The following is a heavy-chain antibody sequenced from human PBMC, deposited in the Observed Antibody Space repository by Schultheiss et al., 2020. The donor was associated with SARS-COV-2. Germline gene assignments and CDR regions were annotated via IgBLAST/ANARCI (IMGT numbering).Heavy chain of an antibody. D-gene: IGHD3-3*01. CDR2: IYYSGST. Sequence: SETLSLTCTVSGGSISSYYWSWIRQPPGKGLEWIGYIYYSGSTNYNPSLKSRVTISVDTSKNQFSLKLSSVTAADTAVYYCASYSYYFWSVNTRGTNYWGQGTLVTVSS. CDR3: ASYSYYFWSVNTRGTNY. V-gene: IGHV4-59*08. CDR1: GGSISSYY. J-gene: IGHJ4*02.